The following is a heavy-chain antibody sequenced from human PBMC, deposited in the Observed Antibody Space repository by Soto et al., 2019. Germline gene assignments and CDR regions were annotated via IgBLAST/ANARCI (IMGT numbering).Heavy chain of an antibody. D-gene: IGHD6-19*01. V-gene: IGHV3-30*18. Sequence: GSLRLSCEASGFTFSSYGMHWVRQAPGKGLEWVAVISYDGSNKYYADSVKGRFTISRDNSKDTLYLQMNSLRAEDTAVYYCAKIPWLANDAFDIWGQGTMVTVSS. CDR3: AKIPWLANDAFDI. CDR1: GFTFSSYG. J-gene: IGHJ3*02. CDR2: ISYDGSNK.